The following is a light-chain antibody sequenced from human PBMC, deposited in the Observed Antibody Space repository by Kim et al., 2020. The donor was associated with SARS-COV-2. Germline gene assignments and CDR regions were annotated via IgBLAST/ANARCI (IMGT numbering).Light chain of an antibody. CDR2: AAS. CDR1: KGIGSW. CDR3: QQANSYPDS. Sequence: SDSVGDRVTISCRASKGIGSWLAWYQQKTGKAPKPLIYAASRLQSGVPSRFSGSGSGTDFTLTISSLQPEDFATYYCQQANSYPDSFGQGTKLEI. J-gene: IGKJ2*03. V-gene: IGKV1-12*01.